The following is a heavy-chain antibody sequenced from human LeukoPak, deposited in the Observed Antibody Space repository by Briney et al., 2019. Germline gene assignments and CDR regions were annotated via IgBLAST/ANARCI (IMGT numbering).Heavy chain of an antibody. CDR1: GFSFSSYA. Sequence: GGSLRLSCAASGFSFSSYAMSWVRQAPGKRLEWVSAISGSGGSTYYADSVKGRFTISRDNSKNTLYLQMNSLRAEDTAVYYCAKSLNSVVTPIDYWGQGTLVTVSS. D-gene: IGHD4-23*01. CDR2: ISGSGGST. V-gene: IGHV3-23*01. J-gene: IGHJ4*02. CDR3: AKSLNSVVTPIDY.